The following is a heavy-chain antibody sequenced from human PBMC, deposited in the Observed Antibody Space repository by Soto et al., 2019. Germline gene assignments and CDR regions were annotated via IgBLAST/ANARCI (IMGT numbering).Heavy chain of an antibody. CDR1: GFTFSDYY. J-gene: IGHJ4*02. Sequence: PGGSLRLSCVASGFTFSDYYMTWFHQAPGKGLEWVSYISSTSAYTKYADSVKGRFTISRDNAKNSVDLQMSDLRDEDTAVYYCARDPSVRSPPDYWGQGTLVTVSS. CDR2: ISSTSAYT. CDR3: ARDPSVRSPPDY. V-gene: IGHV3-11*05.